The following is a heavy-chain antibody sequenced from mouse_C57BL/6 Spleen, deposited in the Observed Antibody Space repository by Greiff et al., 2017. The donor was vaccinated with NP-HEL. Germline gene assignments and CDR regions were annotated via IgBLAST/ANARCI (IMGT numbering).Heavy chain of an antibody. CDR1: GYTFTSYW. CDR3: ARGYDGSSSHFDY. D-gene: IGHD1-1*01. J-gene: IGHJ2*01. V-gene: IGHV1-69*01. CDR2: IDPSDSYT. Sequence: QVQLKQPGAELVMPGASVKLSSKASGYTFTSYWMHWVKQRPGQGLEWIGEIDPSDSYTNYNQKFKGKSTLTIDKSSSTPYMQLSSLTSEDTAIYYCARGYDGSSSHFDYWGQGTTLTVSS.